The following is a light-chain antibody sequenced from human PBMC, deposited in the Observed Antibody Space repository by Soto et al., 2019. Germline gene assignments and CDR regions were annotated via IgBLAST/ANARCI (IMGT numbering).Light chain of an antibody. Sequence: QSVLTQPASVSGSPGQSITISCTGTYTDVGGYNRVSWYQHHAGKGPKMLIFEVDNRPSGISDRFSGSKSGDTASLTISDLQAEDEDDYYCVSYIESSRTHWVFGGGTKVTVL. CDR2: EVD. V-gene: IGLV2-14*01. CDR3: VSYIESSRTHWV. CDR1: YTDVGGYNR. J-gene: IGLJ3*02.